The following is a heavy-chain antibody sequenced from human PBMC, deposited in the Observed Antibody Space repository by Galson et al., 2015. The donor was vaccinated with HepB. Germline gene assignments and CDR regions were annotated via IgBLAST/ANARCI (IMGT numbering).Heavy chain of an antibody. CDR1: GVSVSSGHYY. D-gene: IGHD2-21*02. CDR2: IYGSGNT. J-gene: IGHJ6*02. V-gene: IGHV4-61*10. CDR3: TRGCSGGHCNSGYGMDV. Sequence: SETLSLTCNVTGVSVSSGHYYWTWVRQSAGRGLEWIGRIYGSGNTNYNPSLKSRVSMSVDTANHHFSLNLASVTAADTAVYFCTRGCSGGHCNSGYGMDVWGQGIPVIVS.